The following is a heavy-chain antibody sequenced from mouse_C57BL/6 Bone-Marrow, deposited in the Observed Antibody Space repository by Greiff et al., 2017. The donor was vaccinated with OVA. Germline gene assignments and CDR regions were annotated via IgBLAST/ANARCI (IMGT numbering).Heavy chain of an antibody. CDR1: GYTFTSYW. CDR3: ARDYCGFPCRYFDV. J-gene: IGHJ1*03. V-gene: IGHV1-72*01. Sequence: QVQLQQPGAELVKPGASVKLSCKASGYTFTSYWMHWVKQRPGRGLEWIGRIDPKSGGTKYNEKFKSKATLTVDKPSSTAYMQLSSLTSEDSAVYYCARDYCGFPCRYFDVWGKGTTVTVSS. D-gene: IGHD1-1*01. CDR2: IDPKSGGT.